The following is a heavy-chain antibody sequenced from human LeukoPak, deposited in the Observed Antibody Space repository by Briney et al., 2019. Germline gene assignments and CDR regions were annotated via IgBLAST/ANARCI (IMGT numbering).Heavy chain of an antibody. V-gene: IGHV4-59*01. D-gene: IGHD3-16*01. CDR1: GGSISSYY. J-gene: IGHJ6*03. Sequence: SETLSLTCTVSGGSISSYYWSWIRQPPGKGLEWIGYIYYSGSTNYNPSLKSRVTISVDTSKNQFSLKLSSVTAADTAVYYCARTYAQYYYYYMDVWGKGTTVTVSS. CDR3: ARTYAQYYYYYMDV. CDR2: IYYSGST.